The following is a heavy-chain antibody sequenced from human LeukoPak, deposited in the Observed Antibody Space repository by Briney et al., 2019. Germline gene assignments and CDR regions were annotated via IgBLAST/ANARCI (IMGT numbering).Heavy chain of an antibody. Sequence: GGSLRLSCAVSGFTFSSYAMNWVRQAPGKGLEWVSAISGSGGSTYYADSVKGRFTISRDKSKNTLYLQMNSLRAEDTAVYYCAKDRGYSYGEVDYWGQGTLVTVSS. J-gene: IGHJ4*02. CDR2: ISGSGGST. V-gene: IGHV3-23*01. D-gene: IGHD5-18*01. CDR3: AKDRGYSYGEVDY. CDR1: GFTFSSYA.